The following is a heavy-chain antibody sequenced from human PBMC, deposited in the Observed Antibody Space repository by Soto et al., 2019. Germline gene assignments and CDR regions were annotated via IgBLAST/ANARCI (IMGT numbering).Heavy chain of an antibody. CDR2: INPSGGST. D-gene: IGHD6-13*01. Sequence: GASVKVSCKASGYTFTSYYMHWVRQAPGQGLEWMGIINPSGGSTSYAQKFQGRVTMTRDKSTSTAYMELSSLRSEDTAVYYCARQQQLVGSASLVQGLYYYYGMDVWGQGTTVTVSS. CDR1: GYTFTSYY. J-gene: IGHJ6*02. V-gene: IGHV1-46*01. CDR3: ARQQQLVGSASLVQGLYYYYGMDV.